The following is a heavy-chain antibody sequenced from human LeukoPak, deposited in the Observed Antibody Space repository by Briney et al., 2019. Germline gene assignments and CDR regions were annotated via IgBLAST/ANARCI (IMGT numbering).Heavy chain of an antibody. V-gene: IGHV1-18*01. CDR2: ISAYNGNT. D-gene: IGHD6-13*01. Sequence: ASVTVSSKPSGYTFTSYGISWVRPAPGQGREWMGWISAYNGNTNYAQKLQGRGTITTDTSTSTAYMELRSLRSDDTAVYYCARVCGSSWYGCYFDYWGQGTLVTVSS. J-gene: IGHJ4*02. CDR1: GYTFTSYG. CDR3: ARVCGSSWYGCYFDY.